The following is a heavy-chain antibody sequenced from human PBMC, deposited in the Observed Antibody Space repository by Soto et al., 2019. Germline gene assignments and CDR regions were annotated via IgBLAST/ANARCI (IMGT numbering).Heavy chain of an antibody. V-gene: IGHV3-48*02. CDR1: GFRFSIYS. CDR3: ARSVEGHFDY. Sequence: EVQLVESGGGLVQPGGSLRLSCVASGFRFSIYSMKWVRQAPGKGLEWSAYITSDTKTIKYADSVKGRFTISRDNDKNLVYLQMNSLRDEDTAVYYCARSVEGHFDYWGQGTVVTVSA. D-gene: IGHD6-19*01. CDR2: ITSDTKTI. J-gene: IGHJ4*02.